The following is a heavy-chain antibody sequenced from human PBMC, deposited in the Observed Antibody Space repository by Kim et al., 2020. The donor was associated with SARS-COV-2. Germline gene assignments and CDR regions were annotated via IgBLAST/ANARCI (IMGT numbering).Heavy chain of an antibody. CDR1: AFTFSSYA. D-gene: IGHD1-26*01. CDR3: ARISSGSYRGYFDY. J-gene: IGHJ4*02. CDR2: VSYDGINK. V-gene: IGHV3-30-3*01. Sequence: GGSLRLSCAASAFTFSSYAMHWVRQAPGKGLEWVAVVSYDGINKYYADSVKGRFTISRDNSKNTLYLQMNSLRAEDTAVYYCARISSGSYRGYFDYWGQGTLVPVSS.